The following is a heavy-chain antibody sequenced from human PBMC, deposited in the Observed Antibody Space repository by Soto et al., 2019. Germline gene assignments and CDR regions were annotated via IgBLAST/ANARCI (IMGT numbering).Heavy chain of an antibody. V-gene: IGHV2-26*01. CDR3: ARGLAPKRYYFDY. CDR1: GFSLNNARVA. Sequence: QVTLKESGPVVVKPTETLTLTCTVSGFSLNNARVAVSWIRQPPGKALEWLAHILSNDETSYNTSLRSRLTISTDISKSQVVLTMTHMDPEDAATYYCARGLAPKRYYFDYWGQGALVTVSS. J-gene: IGHJ4*02. CDR2: ILSNDET.